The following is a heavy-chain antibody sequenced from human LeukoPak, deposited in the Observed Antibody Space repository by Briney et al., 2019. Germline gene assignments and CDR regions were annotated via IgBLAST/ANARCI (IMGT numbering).Heavy chain of an antibody. CDR3: AKGRYGMDV. CDR1: GVIFSSYD. CDR2: ISGSGGST. Sequence: GGSLRLSCAASGVIFSSYDMSWVRQAPGKGLEWVSTISGSGGSTYYADSVKGRFTISRDNSKNTLYLQMNSLRAEDTAVYYCAKGRYGMDVWGQGTTVTVSS. V-gene: IGHV3-23*01. J-gene: IGHJ6*02.